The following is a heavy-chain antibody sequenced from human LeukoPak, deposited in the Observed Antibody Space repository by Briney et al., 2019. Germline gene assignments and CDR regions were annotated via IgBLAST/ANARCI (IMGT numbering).Heavy chain of an antibody. CDR1: SGSIRTSY. D-gene: IGHD2-8*01. CDR2: IYYSGST. J-gene: IGHJ4*02. V-gene: IGHV4-59*01. CDR3: ARAPNPAFFDD. Sequence: PSETLSLTCTVSSGSIRTSYCSWIRQPPGKGLEWIGYIYYSGSTNYNPSLKSRVTISVDTSRNQFSLKLSSVTAADTAVYYCARAPNPAFFDDWGQGTLVTVSS.